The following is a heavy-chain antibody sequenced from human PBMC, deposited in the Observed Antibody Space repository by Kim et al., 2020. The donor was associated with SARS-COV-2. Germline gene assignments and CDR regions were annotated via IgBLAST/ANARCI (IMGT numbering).Heavy chain of an antibody. CDR2: IYYSGST. D-gene: IGHD1-26*01. V-gene: IGHV4-39*01. CDR3: DVGSRRTSIDY. J-gene: IGHJ4*02. Sequence: SETLSLTCTVSGGSISSSSYYWGWIRQPPGKGLEWIGSIYYSGSTYYNPSLKSRVTITVDTSKNQFSLKLSPVTAADTAVYYCDVGSRRTSIDYWGQGTLVTVSS. CDR1: GGSISSSSYY.